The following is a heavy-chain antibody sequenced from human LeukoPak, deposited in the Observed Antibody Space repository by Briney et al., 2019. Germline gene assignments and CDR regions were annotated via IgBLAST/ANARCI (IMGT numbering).Heavy chain of an antibody. D-gene: IGHD4-17*01. J-gene: IGHJ4*02. CDR2: IYTSGST. CDR1: GGSISSYY. V-gene: IGHV4-4*07. Sequence: SETLSLTCTVSGGSISSYYWSWIRQPAGKGLEWIGRIYTSGSTNYNPSLKSRVTISVDTSKNQFSLKLSSVTAADTAVYYCARDRSGDYGDYEYYFDYWGQGTLVTVSS. CDR3: ARDRSGDYGDYEYYFDY.